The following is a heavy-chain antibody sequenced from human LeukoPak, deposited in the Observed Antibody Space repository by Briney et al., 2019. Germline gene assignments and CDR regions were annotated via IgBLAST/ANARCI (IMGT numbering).Heavy chain of an antibody. CDR3: ARGGYSYGYDY. CDR1: GFAFSSYG. J-gene: IGHJ4*02. Sequence: PGRSLRLSCAASGFAFSSYGMHWVRQAPGKGLEWVAVILYDGSNKYYADSVKGRFTISRDNSKNTLYLQMNSLRAEDTAVYYCARGGYSYGYDYWGQGTLVTVSS. D-gene: IGHD5-18*01. CDR2: ILYDGSNK. V-gene: IGHV3-30*03.